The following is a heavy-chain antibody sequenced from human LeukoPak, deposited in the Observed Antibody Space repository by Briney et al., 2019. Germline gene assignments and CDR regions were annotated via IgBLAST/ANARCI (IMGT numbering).Heavy chain of an antibody. CDR3: ARVPCNYYDSSGYCFPEDYYFDY. CDR2: ISAYNGNT. Sequence: ASVKVSCKASGYTFTSYGISWVRQAPGQGLEWMGWISAYNGNTNYAQKLQGRVTMTTDTSTSTAYMELSSLRSEDTAVYYCARVPCNYYDSSGYCFPEDYYFDYWGQGTLVTVSS. CDR1: GYTFTSYG. D-gene: IGHD3-22*01. J-gene: IGHJ4*02. V-gene: IGHV1-18*01.